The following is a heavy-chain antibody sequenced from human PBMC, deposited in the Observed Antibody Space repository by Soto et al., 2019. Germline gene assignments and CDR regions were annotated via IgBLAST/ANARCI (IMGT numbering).Heavy chain of an antibody. J-gene: IGHJ4*02. CDR2: ISAYTGNT. Sequence: ASVKVSCKASDYTFSSYGVSWGRQAPGQGLEWMGWISAYTGNTNYAQKFQGRVTLTTDTSTSTAYMELRSLTSDDTALYYCARDVDERLTGYYIPFDYWGQGTQVTVSS. CDR3: ARDVDERLTGYYIPFDY. CDR1: DYTFSSYG. V-gene: IGHV1-18*01. D-gene: IGHD3-9*01.